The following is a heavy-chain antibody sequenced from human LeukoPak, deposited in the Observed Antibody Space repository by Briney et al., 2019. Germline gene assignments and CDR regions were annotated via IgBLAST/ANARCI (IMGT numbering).Heavy chain of an antibody. CDR3: AKGMVRGVILKGFDY. CDR2: ITGGGETT. CDR1: GFTFDDYG. J-gene: IGHJ4*02. D-gene: IGHD3-10*01. V-gene: IGHV3-23*01. Sequence: GGSLRLSCAASGFTFDDYGMSWVRQAPGKGLEWVSGITGGGETTFYADSVKGRFTISRDNHKNTLYLQMNSLRAEDTAVYYCAKGMVRGVILKGFDYWGQGTLVTVSS.